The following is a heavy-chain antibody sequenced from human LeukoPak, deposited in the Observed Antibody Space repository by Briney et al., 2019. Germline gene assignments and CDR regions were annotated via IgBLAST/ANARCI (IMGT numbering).Heavy chain of an antibody. CDR1: GGSFSGYY. CDR3: ASRSGWYLGFDY. J-gene: IGHJ4*02. D-gene: IGHD6-19*01. CDR2: INHSGST. V-gene: IGHV4-34*01. Sequence: PSETLSLTCAVYGGSFSGYYWSWIRQPPGKGLEWIGEINHSGSTNYNPSLKSRVTISVDTSKNQFSLKLSSVTAADTAVYYCASRSGWYLGFDYWGQGTLVTVSS.